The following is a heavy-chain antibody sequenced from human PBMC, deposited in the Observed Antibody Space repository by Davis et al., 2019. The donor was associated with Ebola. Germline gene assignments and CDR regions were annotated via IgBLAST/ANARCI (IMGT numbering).Heavy chain of an antibody. CDR3: ATAEQQLLGWFYFDY. Sequence: MPSETLSLTCTVSGGSISSSSYYWGWIRQPPGKGLEWIGSIYYSGSTYYNPSLKSRVTISVDTSKNQFSLKLSSVTAADTAVYYCATAEQQLLGWFYFDYWGQGTLVTVSS. J-gene: IGHJ4*02. CDR2: IYYSGST. V-gene: IGHV4-39*01. CDR1: GGSISSSSYY. D-gene: IGHD6-13*01.